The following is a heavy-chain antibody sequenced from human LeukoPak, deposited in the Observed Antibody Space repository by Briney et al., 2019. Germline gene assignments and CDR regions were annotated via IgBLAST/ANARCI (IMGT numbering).Heavy chain of an antibody. CDR3: ARGFQSPPTYYFDY. V-gene: IGHV3-30-3*01. D-gene: IGHD3-10*01. CDR2: ISYDGSNK. Sequence: GRSLRLSCAASGFTFSSYAMHWVRQAPGKGLEWVAVISYDGSNKYYADSVKGRFTISRDNSKNTLYLQMNSLRAEDTAVYYCARGFQSPPTYYFDYWGQGTLVTVSS. J-gene: IGHJ4*02. CDR1: GFTFSSYA.